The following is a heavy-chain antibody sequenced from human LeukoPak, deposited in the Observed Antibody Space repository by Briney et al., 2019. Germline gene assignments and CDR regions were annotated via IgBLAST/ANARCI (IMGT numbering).Heavy chain of an antibody. CDR2: INPNSGGT. Sequence: ASVKVSCKASGYTFTGYYMHWVRQAPGQGLEWMGRINPNSGGTNYAQKFQGRVTMTRDTSISTAYMELSRLRSDDTAVYYCARDQYVYSSSWGDYYYGMDVWGQGTTVTVSS. V-gene: IGHV1-2*06. J-gene: IGHJ6*02. CDR3: ARDQYVYSSSWGDYYYGMDV. CDR1: GYTFTGYY. D-gene: IGHD6-13*01.